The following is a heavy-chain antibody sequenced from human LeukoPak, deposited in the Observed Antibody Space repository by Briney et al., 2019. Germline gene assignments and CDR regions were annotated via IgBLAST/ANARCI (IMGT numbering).Heavy chain of an antibody. V-gene: IGHV3-23*01. D-gene: IGHD2-15*01. CDR1: GFSFSSYA. Sequence: GGSLRISCAASGFSFSSYAMSWVRQAPGEGLEWVSGLSDSGGNTIYADSVKGRFTISRDNSKNTLYLQMNSVTEDTSVYYCARDAHCSGGICYSPYYKYGMDVWGQGTTVTVSS. J-gene: IGHJ6*02. CDR2: LSDSGGNT. CDR3: ARDAHCSGGICYSPYYKYGMDV.